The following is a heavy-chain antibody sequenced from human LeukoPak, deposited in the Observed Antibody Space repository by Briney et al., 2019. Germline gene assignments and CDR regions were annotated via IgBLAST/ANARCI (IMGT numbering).Heavy chain of an antibody. V-gene: IGHV4-61*02. CDR3: ARDSYGSGSSDGNWFDP. Sequence: SETLSLTCTVSGGSISSSNYYWSWIRQPAGKGLEWIGRIYTSGSTNYNPSLKSRVTISVDTSKNQFSLKLSSVTAADTAVYYRARDSYGSGSSDGNWFDPWGQGTLVTVSS. J-gene: IGHJ5*02. D-gene: IGHD3-10*01. CDR2: IYTSGST. CDR1: GGSISSSNYY.